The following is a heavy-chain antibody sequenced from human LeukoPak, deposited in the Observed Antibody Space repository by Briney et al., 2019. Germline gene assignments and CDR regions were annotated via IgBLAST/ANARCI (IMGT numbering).Heavy chain of an antibody. CDR1: GYIFTDYY. V-gene: IGHV1-2*02. Sequence: GASVKVSCKASGYIFTDYYIHWVRQAPGQGLEWMGWINPKSGGTNYVQKFQGRVTMTRDTSISTAYMELSSLRAEDTAVYYCAKAGTDYGDYNYYYYYMDVWGKGTTVTISS. CDR2: INPKSGGT. J-gene: IGHJ6*03. D-gene: IGHD4-17*01. CDR3: AKAGTDYGDYNYYYYYMDV.